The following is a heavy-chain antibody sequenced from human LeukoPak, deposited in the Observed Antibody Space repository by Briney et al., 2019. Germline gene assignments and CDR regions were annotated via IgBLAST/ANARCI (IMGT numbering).Heavy chain of an antibody. J-gene: IGHJ4*02. D-gene: IGHD5-12*01. CDR3: ARDDRGYSGYHFDH. Sequence: GGSLRLSCAASGFTFSSYTFHRVRQAPGKGLEWVAVQDGNNKYYTDSVKGRFTISRDNSKNTLYLQMNSLRAEDTAVYYCARDDRGYSGYHFDHWGQGALVTVSS. CDR1: GFTFSSYT. CDR2: QDGNNK. V-gene: IGHV3-30-3*01.